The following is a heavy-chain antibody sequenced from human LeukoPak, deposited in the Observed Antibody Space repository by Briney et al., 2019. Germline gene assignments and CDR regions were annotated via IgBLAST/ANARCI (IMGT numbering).Heavy chain of an antibody. V-gene: IGHV3-23*01. Sequence: GGSLRLSCAASGFTFSSYWMSWVRQAPGKGLEWVSAISGSDGSTYYSDSVTGRFSISRDNAKNTLYLQMTSLTTDDTAVYYCAKEVNFFGSAYKLALWGQEPLVTVSS. D-gene: IGHD1-26*01. CDR3: AKEVNFFGSAYKLAL. CDR1: GFTFSSYW. J-gene: IGHJ4*02. CDR2: ISGSDGST.